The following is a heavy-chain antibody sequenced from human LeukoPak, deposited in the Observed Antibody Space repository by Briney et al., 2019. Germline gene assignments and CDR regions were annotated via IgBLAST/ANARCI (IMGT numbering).Heavy chain of an antibody. CDR3: AREIPLGNYYGSGSYYPYFDY. J-gene: IGHJ4*02. D-gene: IGHD3-10*01. CDR1: GFTFSSYW. Sequence: GGSLRLSCAAWGFTFSSYWMRWVRQAPGEGLEWVANIKQGGSEKYYVDSVKGRFTISRDNAKISLYLQMNSLRAEDTAVYYCAREIPLGNYYGSGSYYPYFDYWGQGTLVTVSS. CDR2: IKQGGSEK. V-gene: IGHV3-7*03.